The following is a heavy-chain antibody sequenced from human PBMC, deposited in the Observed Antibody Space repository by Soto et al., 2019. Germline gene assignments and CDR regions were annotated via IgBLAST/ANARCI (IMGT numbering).Heavy chain of an antibody. V-gene: IGHV3-48*01. CDR1: GFTFSTFG. J-gene: IGHJ4*02. Sequence: EVRLEQSGGGLVQPGGSLTLSCETSGFTFSTFGMNWVRQAPGKGLEWVSYISTSGSTMFYADSVKGRFTIARANAKSSVFLPLSSLSAEDAAVYYCARDQHTAVAGNFEPGLRSFDFWGQGVLVTVAS. D-gene: IGHD6-19*01. CDR3: ARDQHTAVAGNFEPGLRSFDF. CDR2: ISTSGSTM.